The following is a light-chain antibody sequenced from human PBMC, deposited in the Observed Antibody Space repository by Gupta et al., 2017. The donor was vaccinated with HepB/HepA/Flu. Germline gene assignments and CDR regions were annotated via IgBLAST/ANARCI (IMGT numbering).Light chain of an antibody. CDR2: GAS. J-gene: IGKJ3*01. CDR1: QSVSSSY. CDR3: QEEGSSSFA. Sequence: DIVFTQPPSTLSLSPGERATLSCRASQSVSSSYLDWYQQKPCQAPRLLIYGASSRASGIRDRFSDSESGTDFTLTISRREPEDIAVYYCQEEGSSSFAFGHGTKVDVK. V-gene: IGKV3-20*01.